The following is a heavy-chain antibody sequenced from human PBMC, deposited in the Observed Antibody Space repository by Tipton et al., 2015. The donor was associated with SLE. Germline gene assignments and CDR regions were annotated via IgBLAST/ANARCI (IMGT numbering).Heavy chain of an antibody. V-gene: IGHV4-39*01. CDR3: ARTAYGLNV. CDR1: GGSISSSSYY. CDR2: IYYSGST. J-gene: IGHJ6*02. Sequence: TLSLTCTVSGGSISSSSYYCGWIRQPPGKGLEWIGSIYYSGSTYYNPSLKTRVTISVDTSKNQFSLKLSSVTAADTAVYYCARTAYGLNVWGQGTTVTVSS.